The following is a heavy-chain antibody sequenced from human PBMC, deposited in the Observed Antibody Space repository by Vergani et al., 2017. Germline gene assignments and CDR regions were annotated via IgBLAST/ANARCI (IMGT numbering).Heavy chain of an antibody. V-gene: IGHV3-23*04. CDR1: GSPFRNYA. J-gene: IGHJ4*02. CDR3: ARGYCANSRCRGNVDS. D-gene: IGHD2-8*01. CDR2: ISDNAGTT. Sequence: EVQLVESGGGLVQPGGSLRLPCAASGSPFRNYAMTWVRQAPGKGLEWVSIISDNAGTTYFAYSVKGRFTISRDNSKDTLYLQMNSLRAEATAVYYCARGYCANSRCRGNVDSWGQGTLVTVSS.